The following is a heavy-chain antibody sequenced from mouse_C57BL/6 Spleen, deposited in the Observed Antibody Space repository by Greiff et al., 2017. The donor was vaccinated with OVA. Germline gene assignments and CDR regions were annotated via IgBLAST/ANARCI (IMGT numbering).Heavy chain of an antibody. V-gene: IGHV1-52*01. Sequence: VKLQQPGAELVRPGSSVKLSCKASGYTFTSYWMHWVKQRPIQGLEWIGNIDPSDSETHYNQKFKDKATLTVDKSSSTAYMQLSSLTSEDSAVYYGARRAIHYDSSSPYAMDYWGQGTSVTVAS. CDR2: IDPSDSET. J-gene: IGHJ4*01. CDR1: GYTFTSYW. D-gene: IGHD1-1*01. CDR3: ARRAIHYDSSSPYAMDY.